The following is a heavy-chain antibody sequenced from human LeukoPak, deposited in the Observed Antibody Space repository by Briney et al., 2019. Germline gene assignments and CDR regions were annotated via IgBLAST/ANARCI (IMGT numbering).Heavy chain of an antibody. D-gene: IGHD1-1*01. V-gene: IGHV3-73*01. J-gene: IGHJ4*02. Sequence: AGGSLRLSRAASGFTFGDSTMHWVRQASGKGLEWVGHIGNKARNYATEYAASLKGRFTISRDDSKDTAYLQVNSLRTEDTAVYYCVGDYNSWTGLKYWGQGTLVTVSS. CDR2: IGNKARNYAT. CDR3: VGDYNSWTGLKY. CDR1: GFTFGDST.